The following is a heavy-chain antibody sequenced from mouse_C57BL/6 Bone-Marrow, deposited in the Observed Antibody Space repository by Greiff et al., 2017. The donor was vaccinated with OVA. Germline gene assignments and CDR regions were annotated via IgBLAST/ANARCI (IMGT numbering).Heavy chain of an antibody. CDR1: GYTFTNYW. D-gene: IGHD2-3*01. CDR2: IYPGGGYT. CDR3: ARLGGYYLWWYFDV. J-gene: IGHJ1*03. V-gene: IGHV1-63*01. Sequence: QVQLQQSGAELVRPGTSVKMSCKASGYTFTNYWIGWAKQRPGHGLEWIGDIYPGGGYTNYNEKFKGKATLTADKSSNTAYMQFSSLTSKDSAIYYCARLGGYYLWWYFDVWGTGTTVTVSS.